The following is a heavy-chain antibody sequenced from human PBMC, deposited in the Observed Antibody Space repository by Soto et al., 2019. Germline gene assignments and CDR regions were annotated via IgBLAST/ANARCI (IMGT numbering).Heavy chain of an antibody. CDR1: GGTFSSYA. CDR2: IIPIFGTA. J-gene: IGHJ5*02. Sequence: QVQLVQSGAEVKKPGSSVKVSCKASGGTFSSYAISWVRQAPGQGLEWMGGIIPIFGTANYAQKFKGRVTIIADESTSTAYMELSSLRSEDTAVYYCARDTSRYCSGGSCYSRWFDPWGQGTLVTVSS. CDR3: ARDTSRYCSGGSCYSRWFDP. V-gene: IGHV1-69*12. D-gene: IGHD2-15*01.